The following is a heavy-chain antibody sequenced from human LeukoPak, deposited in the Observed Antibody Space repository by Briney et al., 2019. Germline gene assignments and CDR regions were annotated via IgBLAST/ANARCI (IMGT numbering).Heavy chain of an antibody. J-gene: IGHJ6*03. CDR2: INPNSGGT. Sequence: ASVKVSCKASGYTFTGYYMHWVRQAPGQGLEWMGRINPNSGGTNYAQKFQGRVTMTRDTSISTAYMELSRLRSDDTAVYYCAGDTVQWGSLVYMDVWGKGTTVTVSS. V-gene: IGHV1-2*06. CDR1: GYTFTGYY. CDR3: AGDTVQWGSLVYMDV. D-gene: IGHD2-15*01.